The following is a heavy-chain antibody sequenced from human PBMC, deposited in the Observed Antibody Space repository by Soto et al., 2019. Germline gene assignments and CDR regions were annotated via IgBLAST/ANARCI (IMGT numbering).Heavy chain of an antibody. Sequence: EVQLLESGGGLVQPGGSLRLSCAASGFTFSSYAMSWVRQSPGKGLEWVSAISGSGGSTYYADSVKGRFTISRDNSKNTLYLQMNSLRAEDTAVYYCAKVKQWRVNAGVDYWGQGTLVTVSS. D-gene: IGHD6-19*01. CDR2: ISGSGGST. J-gene: IGHJ4*02. CDR3: AKVKQWRVNAGVDY. CDR1: GFTFSSYA. V-gene: IGHV3-23*01.